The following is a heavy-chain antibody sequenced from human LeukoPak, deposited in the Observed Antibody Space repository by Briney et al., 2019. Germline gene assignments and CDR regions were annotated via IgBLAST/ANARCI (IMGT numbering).Heavy chain of an antibody. CDR2: ISGSGGST. CDR1: GFTFSSYG. D-gene: IGHD6-13*01. V-gene: IGHV3-23*01. CDR3: AKDQAAAGYSYYYYMDV. Sequence: GGSLRLSCAASGFTFSSYGMSWVRQAPGKGLEWVSAISGSGGSTYYADSVKGRFTISRDNSKSTLYLQMNSLRAEDTAVYYCAKDQAAAGYSYYYYMDVWGKGTTVTISS. J-gene: IGHJ6*03.